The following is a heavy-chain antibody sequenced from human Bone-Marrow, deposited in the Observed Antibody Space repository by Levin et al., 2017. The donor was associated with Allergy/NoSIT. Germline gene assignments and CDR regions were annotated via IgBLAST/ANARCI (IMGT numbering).Heavy chain of an antibody. CDR1: GYSISSGYY. CDR3: ARLQRGYSSGVDY. Sequence: SETLSLTCTVSGYSISSGYYWGWIRQPPGKGLEWIGNIYHSGSSYYDPSLKSRVAISVDASKNQFSLKLTSVTAADTAVYYCARLQRGYSSGVDYWGQGTLVTVSS. J-gene: IGHJ4*02. D-gene: IGHD5-18*01. V-gene: IGHV4-38-2*02. CDR2: IYHSGSS.